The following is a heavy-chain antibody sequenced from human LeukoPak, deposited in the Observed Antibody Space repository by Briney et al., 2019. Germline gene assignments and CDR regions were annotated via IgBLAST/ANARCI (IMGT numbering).Heavy chain of an antibody. V-gene: IGHV3-15*01. D-gene: IGHD3-3*01. CDR3: TTLYYDFWSGYYWADY. Sequence: GGSLRLSCAASGFTFSNAWMSWVRQAPGKGLEWVGRIKSKTDGGTTDYAAPVRGRFTISRDDSKNTLYLQMNSLKTEDTAVYYCTTLYYDFWSGYYWADYWGQGTLVTVCS. CDR1: GFTFSNAW. J-gene: IGHJ4*02. CDR2: IKSKTDGGTT.